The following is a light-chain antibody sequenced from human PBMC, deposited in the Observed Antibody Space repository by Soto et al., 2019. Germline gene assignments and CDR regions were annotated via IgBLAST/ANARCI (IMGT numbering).Light chain of an antibody. CDR1: QSVSGN. V-gene: IGKV3-15*01. Sequence: EIVMTQSPATLSVSPGERATLSCRASQSVSGNLAWYQQKPGQAPRLLIYGASTRATGLPARFSGSGSGTEFTLTISSLQSEDFAVFYSQQYNNWPPITFGQGTRLEIK. CDR3: QQYNNWPPIT. CDR2: GAS. J-gene: IGKJ5*01.